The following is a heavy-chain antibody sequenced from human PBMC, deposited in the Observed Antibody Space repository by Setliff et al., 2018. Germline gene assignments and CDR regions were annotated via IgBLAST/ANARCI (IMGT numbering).Heavy chain of an antibody. D-gene: IGHD6-19*01. CDR1: GGSISDNY. J-gene: IGHJ6*03. CDR2: IYIGGSA. V-gene: IGHV4-4*07. Sequence: TLSLTCTVSGGSISDNYWSWIRQPAGKGLEWIGHIYIGGSANYNPSLKSRVTMSIDTSKNQFSLKLNSVTAADMAVYYCAREQWLDPPGYYYMDVWAKGTTVTVSS. CDR3: AREQWLDPPGYYYMDV.